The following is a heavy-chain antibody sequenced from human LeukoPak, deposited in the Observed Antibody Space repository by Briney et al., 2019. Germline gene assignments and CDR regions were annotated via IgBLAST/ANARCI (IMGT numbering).Heavy chain of an antibody. CDR2: LRSKIYGGAA. V-gene: IGHV3-49*03. D-gene: IGHD4-17*01. CDR1: GLSFADYA. CDR3: ARDQLGGDPGNYYYYYMDV. J-gene: IGHJ6*03. Sequence: PGGSLRLSCTTSGLSFADYAISWFRQAPGKGLEGVSFLRSKIYGGAAEYAASVKGRFTISREDSKGIAYLHMNSLKTEDTAVYYCARDQLGGDPGNYYYYYMDVWGKGTTVTVSS.